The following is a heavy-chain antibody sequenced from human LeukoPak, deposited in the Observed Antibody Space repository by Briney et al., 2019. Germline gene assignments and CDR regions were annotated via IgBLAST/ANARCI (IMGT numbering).Heavy chain of an antibody. Sequence: SETLSLTCAVYGGSLSGHYWSWIRQPPGKGLEWIGNIYHIGSTYYNPSLKSRVTISVDTSKNHFSLKLSSVTAADSAVYYCARRSFSVGVGFDYWGQGTLVTVSS. CDR3: ARRSFSVGVGFDY. CDR2: IYHIGST. J-gene: IGHJ4*02. V-gene: IGHV4-34*01. D-gene: IGHD1-26*01. CDR1: GGSLSGHY.